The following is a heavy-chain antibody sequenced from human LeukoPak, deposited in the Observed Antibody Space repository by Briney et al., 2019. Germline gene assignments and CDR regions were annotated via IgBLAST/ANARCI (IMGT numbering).Heavy chain of an antibody. CDR1: GYTFTSYY. D-gene: IGHD3-16*02. V-gene: IGHV1-2*02. Sequence: ASVKVSCKASGYTFTSYYMHWVRQAPGQGLEWMGWINPNSGGTNYAQKFQGRVTMTRDTSISTAYMELSRLRSDDTAVYYCARVGGDYVWGSYRPHAFDYWGQGTLVTVSS. CDR2: INPNSGGT. J-gene: IGHJ4*02. CDR3: ARVGGDYVWGSYRPHAFDY.